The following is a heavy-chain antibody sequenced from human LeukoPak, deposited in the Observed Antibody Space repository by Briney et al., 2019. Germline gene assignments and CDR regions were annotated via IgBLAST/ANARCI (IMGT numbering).Heavy chain of an antibody. J-gene: IGHJ5*02. D-gene: IGHD3-10*01. Sequence: PGGSLRLSCAASGFTFSSYDMHWVRQATGKGLEWVSAIGTAGDTYYPGSVKGRFTISRDNAKNTLYLQMNSLRDEDTAVYYCARESGYHGSGFDPWGQGTLVTVSS. CDR3: ARESGYHGSGFDP. CDR1: GFTFSSYD. CDR2: IGTAGDT. V-gene: IGHV3-13*01.